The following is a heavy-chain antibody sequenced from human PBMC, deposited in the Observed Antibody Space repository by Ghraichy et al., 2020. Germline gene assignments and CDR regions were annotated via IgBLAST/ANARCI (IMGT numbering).Heavy chain of an antibody. J-gene: IGHJ6*04. CDR1: GFSFSNFW. CDR3: ARPRQPSYYCASDV. D-gene: IGHD1-1*01. CDR2: ISQDGNEN. V-gene: IGHV3-7*01. Sequence: GGSLRLSCAASGFSFSNFWMTWVRQAPGKGLEWVANISQDGNENYYVDSVKGRFTISRDNAKNSLYLQMNSLRAEDTAVYYCARPRQPSYYCASDVWGEGTTFTVSS.